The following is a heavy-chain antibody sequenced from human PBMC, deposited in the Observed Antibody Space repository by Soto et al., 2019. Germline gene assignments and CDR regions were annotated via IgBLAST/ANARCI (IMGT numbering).Heavy chain of an antibody. D-gene: IGHD4-17*01. J-gene: IGHJ4*02. CDR1: GFTFSSYA. CDR3: AKHSSTVTTGPLCVVLFDY. V-gene: IGHV3-23*01. Sequence: LRLSCAASGFTFSSYAMSWVRQAPGKGLEWVSIITSDGRTYYADSVKGRFTISRDNSENTVYLQMNSLRAEDTAVYYCAKHSSTVTTGPLCVVLFDYWGQGALVTVSS. CDR2: ITSDGRT.